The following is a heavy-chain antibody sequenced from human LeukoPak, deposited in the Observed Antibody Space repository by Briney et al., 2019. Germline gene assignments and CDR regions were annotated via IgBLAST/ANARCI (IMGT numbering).Heavy chain of an antibody. CDR2: INSDGSST. CDR1: GFTFSNYA. J-gene: IGHJ4*02. Sequence: GGSLRLSCAASGFTFSNYAMSWVRQAPGKGLVWVARINSDGSSTNYGDSVKGRFTVSRDNAKNTLYLQMNSLRAEDTAVHYCARLTPPFDYWGQGTLVTVSS. D-gene: IGHD3-16*01. CDR3: ARLTPPFDY. V-gene: IGHV3-74*01.